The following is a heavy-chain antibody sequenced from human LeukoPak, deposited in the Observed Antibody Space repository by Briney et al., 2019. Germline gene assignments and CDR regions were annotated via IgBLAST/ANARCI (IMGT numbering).Heavy chain of an antibody. CDR2: INHSGRT. D-gene: IGHD3-10*01. CDR3: ARGQPGPQGEYYYYGMDG. CDR1: GGSFSGYY. V-gene: IGHV4-34*01. Sequence: SHTLSLTCAVYGGSFSGYYCSWIRQPAGNGRGSIGEINHSGRTNYNPSLKTRVTISVDTSKNQFSLELSSVTAADTAVYYCARGQPGPQGEYYYYGMDGWGKGTTVTVSS. J-gene: IGHJ6*04.